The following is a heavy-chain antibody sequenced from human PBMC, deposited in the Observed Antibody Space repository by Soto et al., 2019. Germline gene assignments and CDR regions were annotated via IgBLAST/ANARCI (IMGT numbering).Heavy chain of an antibody. CDR2: IYNSRAT. CDR3: ASPVDYAANSGHAFDV. CDR1: GGSIISSSYY. D-gene: IGHD4-17*01. V-gene: IGHV4-39*01. J-gene: IGHJ3*01. Sequence: QVQLQESGPGLVKPSETLSLTCSVSGGSIISSSYYWGWIRQPPGKGLEWIGNIYNSRATYYNPSLKSRVTISADTSKNQLSLKLSSVTAADTAVYYRASPVDYAANSGHAFDVWGQGTMVSVSS.